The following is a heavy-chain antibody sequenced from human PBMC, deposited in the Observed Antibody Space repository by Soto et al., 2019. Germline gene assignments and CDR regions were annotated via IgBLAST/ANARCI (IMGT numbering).Heavy chain of an antibody. D-gene: IGHD4-17*01. V-gene: IGHV3-30*18. J-gene: IGHJ4*02. CDR2: ISYDGNNK. CDR3: AKDHLETTVTTPSY. CDR1: GFIFSNNG. Sequence: QVQLVESGGGVVQPGRSLRLSCVGSGFIFSNNGMHWVRQTPGKGLEWVAVISYDGNNKYYADSVKGRFTISRDNFKNTLYLQMDSLRAEDTAMYYCAKDHLETTVTTPSYWGQGTLVTVSS.